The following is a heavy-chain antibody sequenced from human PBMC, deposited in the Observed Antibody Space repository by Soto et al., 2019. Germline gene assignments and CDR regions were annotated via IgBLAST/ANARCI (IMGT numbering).Heavy chain of an antibody. CDR1: GGTFSSYT. Sequence: SVKVSCKASGGTFSSYTISWVRQAPGQGLEWMGRIIPILGIANYAQKFQGRVTITADKSTSTAYMELSSLRSEDTAVYYCARGYCSGGSCYTHGWFDPWGQGTLVTVSS. J-gene: IGHJ5*02. CDR3: ARGYCSGGSCYTHGWFDP. V-gene: IGHV1-69*02. D-gene: IGHD2-15*01. CDR2: IIPILGIA.